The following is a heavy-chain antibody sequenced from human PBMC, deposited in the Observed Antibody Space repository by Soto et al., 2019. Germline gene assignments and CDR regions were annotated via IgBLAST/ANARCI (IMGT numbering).Heavy chain of an antibody. CDR3: ARVDLGYCSGGSCYQGGRYYYSYGMDV. Sequence: GGSLRLSCAASGFTFSSYSMNWVRQAPGKGLEWVSSISSSSSYIYYADSVKGRFTISRDNAKNSLYLQMNSLRAEDTAVYYCARVDLGYCSGGSCYQGGRYYYSYGMDVWGQGTTVTVSS. D-gene: IGHD2-15*01. V-gene: IGHV3-21*01. CDR1: GFTFSSYS. CDR2: ISSSSSYI. J-gene: IGHJ6*02.